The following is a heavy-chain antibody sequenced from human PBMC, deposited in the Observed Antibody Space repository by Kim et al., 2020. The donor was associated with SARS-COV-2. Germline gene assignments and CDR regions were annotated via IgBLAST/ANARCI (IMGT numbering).Heavy chain of an antibody. V-gene: IGHV3-30*18. D-gene: IGHD6-19*01. Sequence: GGSLRLSCAASGFTFSSYGMHWVRQAPGKGLEWVAVISYDGSNKYYADSVQGRFTISRDNSKNTLYLQMNSLRAEDTAVYYCAKDGEGWLAYYFDYWGQGTLVTVSS. CDR2: ISYDGSNK. CDR3: AKDGEGWLAYYFDY. J-gene: IGHJ4*02. CDR1: GFTFSSYG.